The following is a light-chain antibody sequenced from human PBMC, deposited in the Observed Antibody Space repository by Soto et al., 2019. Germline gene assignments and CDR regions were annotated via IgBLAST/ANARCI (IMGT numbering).Light chain of an antibody. CDR3: QQYASSPLT. CDR2: GAS. J-gene: IGKJ4*02. Sequence: IVLTQSPATLSLSPVERATLSCGASQSVGTYVAWYKQKPGLAPRLVIYGASNRATGIPDRFSGSGSGTALPLTISRLEPEAFAVYYCQQYASSPLTFGGGPKVDIK. V-gene: IGKV3D-20*01. CDR1: QSVGTY.